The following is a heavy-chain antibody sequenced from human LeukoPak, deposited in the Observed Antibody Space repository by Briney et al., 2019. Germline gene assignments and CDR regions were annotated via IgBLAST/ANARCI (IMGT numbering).Heavy chain of an antibody. J-gene: IGHJ4*02. Sequence: GGSLRLSCAASGFTFSSSWMHWVRQAPEKRLVWVSRINSDGSSTSYADSVKGRFTISRDNAKNTLFLQMNSLRAEDTAVYNCAREGEYFDYWGQGTLVTVSS. V-gene: IGHV3-74*01. CDR3: AREGEYFDY. CDR2: INSDGSST. CDR1: GFTFSSSW.